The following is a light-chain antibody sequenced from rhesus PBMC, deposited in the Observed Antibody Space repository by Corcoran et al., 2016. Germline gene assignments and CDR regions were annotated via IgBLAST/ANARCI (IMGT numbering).Light chain of an antibody. Sequence: DIQMTQSPSSLSASVGDTVTIPCQASQGITKYLAWYQQKPEKAPKLLIYDASTLQPWVPSRFSGSGFGTEFTLTISSLQPDDFATYYCHKYDTYPFTFGGGTKVGLK. J-gene: IGKJ4*01. CDR3: HKYDTYPFT. CDR2: DAS. V-gene: IGKV1-25*01. CDR1: QGITKY.